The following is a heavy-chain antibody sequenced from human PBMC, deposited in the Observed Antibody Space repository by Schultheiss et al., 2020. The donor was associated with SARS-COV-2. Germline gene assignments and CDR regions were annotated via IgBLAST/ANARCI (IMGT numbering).Heavy chain of an antibody. Sequence: GGSLRLSCAASGFTFSSYAMHWVRQAPGKGLEWVALVWYDGNNKYYADSVRGRFAISRDNSKNTLSLQMNSLRAEDTAVYYCAKDVGLGTAGYFDLWGRGTLVTVSS. CDR2: VWYDGNNK. CDR1: GFTFSSYA. V-gene: IGHV3-33*06. D-gene: IGHD7-27*01. J-gene: IGHJ2*01. CDR3: AKDVGLGTAGYFDL.